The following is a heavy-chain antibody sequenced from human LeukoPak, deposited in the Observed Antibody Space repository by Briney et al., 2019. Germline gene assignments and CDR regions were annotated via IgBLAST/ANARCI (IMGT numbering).Heavy chain of an antibody. CDR1: GFTFSSYA. V-gene: IGHV3-23*01. CDR3: ARDRRATVTTAAFDY. J-gene: IGHJ4*02. CDR2: ISGSGGST. Sequence: GSLRLSCAASGFTFSSYAMSWVRQAPGKGLEWVSAISGSGGSTYYADSVKGRFTISRDNAENSLYLQMSSLRVEDTAIYYCARDRRATVTTAAFDYWGQGTLVTVSS. D-gene: IGHD4-17*01.